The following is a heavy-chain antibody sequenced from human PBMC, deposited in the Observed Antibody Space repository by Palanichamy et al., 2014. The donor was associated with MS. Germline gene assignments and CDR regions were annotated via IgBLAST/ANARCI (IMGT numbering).Heavy chain of an antibody. D-gene: IGHD6-13*01. V-gene: IGHV4-38-2*02. CDR3: ARDLRSAAGKAFDC. CDR2: SIIVGTT. Sequence: QVQLQESGPGLVKPSETLSLTCVVSGYSISSGYYVGLDPARPPGRGWSGLGLSIIVGTTYYNPSLRSRVTMSVDTSKNQFSLNLSSVTAADTAVYYCARDLRSAAGKAFDCWGQGTLVIVSS. J-gene: IGHJ4*02. CDR1: GYSISSGYY.